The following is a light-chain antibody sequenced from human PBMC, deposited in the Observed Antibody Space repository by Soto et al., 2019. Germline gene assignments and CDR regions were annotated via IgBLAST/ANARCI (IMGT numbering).Light chain of an antibody. CDR3: QQYGSSPT. CDR2: GAS. J-gene: IGKJ1*01. V-gene: IGKV3-20*01. Sequence: EMVMTQSPATLYVSPGESATLSCRASQSVSSSYLAWYQQKPGQAPRLLIYGASSRATGTPDRFSGSGSGTDFTLTISRLEPEDFAVYYCQQYGSSPTFGQGTKVDIK. CDR1: QSVSSSY.